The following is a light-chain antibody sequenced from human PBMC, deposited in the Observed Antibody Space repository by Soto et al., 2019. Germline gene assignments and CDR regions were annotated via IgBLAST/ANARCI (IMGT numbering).Light chain of an antibody. CDR1: QSLMHSNGYNS. V-gene: IGKV2-28*01. CDR2: LGS. Sequence: DIVMTQSPLSLPVTPGEPASISCRSSQSLMHSNGYNSLDWHLQKPGQSPQLLIYLGSNRTSGGPEGVSGSGSGSDFTLKISRAVAGDVCVYYCIHSCPASLTFGGGTKVEVK. CDR3: IHSCPASLT. J-gene: IGKJ4*01.